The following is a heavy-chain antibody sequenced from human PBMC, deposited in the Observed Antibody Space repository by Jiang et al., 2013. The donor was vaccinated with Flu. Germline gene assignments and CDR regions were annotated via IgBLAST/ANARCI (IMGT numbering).Heavy chain of an antibody. CDR1: GFSLNTPGMR. Sequence: KPTQTLTLTCTFSGFSLNTPGMRVSWIRQPPGKAPEWLARIDWDDDEFYSPFLRPRLRISKDTSKNQVVLTMTNMEPADTATYYCTRMGVGAIGYWGVDVWGQGTTVTVS. D-gene: IGHD1-26*01. CDR2: IDWDDDE. J-gene: IGHJ6*02. CDR3: TRMGVGAIGYWGVDV. V-gene: IGHV2-70*04.